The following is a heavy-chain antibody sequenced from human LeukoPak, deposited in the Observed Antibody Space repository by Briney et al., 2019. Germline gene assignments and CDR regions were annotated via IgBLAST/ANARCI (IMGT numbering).Heavy chain of an antibody. V-gene: IGHV1-2*02. Sequence: GASVKVSCKASGGTFSSYAISWVRQAPGQGLEWMGWINPNSGGTNYAQKFQGRVTMTRDTSISTAYMELSRLRSDDTAVYYCARGIAVVPAAIWDYWGQGTLVTVSS. CDR2: INPNSGGT. CDR3: ARGIAVVPAAIWDY. J-gene: IGHJ4*02. D-gene: IGHD2-2*02. CDR1: GGTFSSYA.